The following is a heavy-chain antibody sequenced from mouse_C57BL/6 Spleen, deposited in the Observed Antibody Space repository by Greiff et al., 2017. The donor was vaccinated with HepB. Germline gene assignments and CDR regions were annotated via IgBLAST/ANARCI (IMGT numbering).Heavy chain of an antibody. V-gene: IGHV1-54*01. J-gene: IGHJ2*01. CDR1: GYAFTNYL. Sequence: QVQLQQSGAELVRPGTSVKVSCKASGYAFTNYLIEWVKQRPGQGLEWIGVINPGSGGTNYNEKFKGKATLTADKSSSTVYMQLSSLTSEDSAVYFCARGDGYYDYFDYWGQGTTLTVSS. D-gene: IGHD2-3*01. CDR3: ARGDGYYDYFDY. CDR2: INPGSGGT.